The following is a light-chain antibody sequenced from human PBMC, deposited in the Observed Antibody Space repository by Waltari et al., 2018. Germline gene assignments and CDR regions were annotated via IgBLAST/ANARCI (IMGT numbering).Light chain of an antibody. CDR3: QSYDSSTLYV. CDR1: SGSIASNY. V-gene: IGLV6-57*01. CDR2: EDN. J-gene: IGLJ1*01. Sequence: NFMLTQPHSVSESPGKTVTISCTRSSGSIASNYVKWYQQRPGSSPTTVIYEDNQRPAGVPDRFSGSIDSSSNSASLTISGLKTEDEADYYCQSYDSSTLYVFGTGTKVTVL.